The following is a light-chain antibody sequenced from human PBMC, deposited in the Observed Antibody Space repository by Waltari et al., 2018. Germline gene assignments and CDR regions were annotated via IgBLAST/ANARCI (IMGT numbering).Light chain of an antibody. CDR2: SNN. V-gene: IGLV1-44*01. CDR1: NSNIGSNT. J-gene: IGLJ2*01. CDR3: STWDDRLTGVV. Sequence: QSVLAQPPSASGTPGQRITISCSGSNSNIGSNTVNWYQQFPGTAPRLLIYSNNQRPSGVPDRFSASKAGSSAALAMYGLHSEDEADYYCSTWDDRLTGVVFGGGTKVTVL.